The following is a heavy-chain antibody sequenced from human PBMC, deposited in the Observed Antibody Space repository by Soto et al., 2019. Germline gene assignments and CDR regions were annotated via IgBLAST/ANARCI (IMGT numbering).Heavy chain of an antibody. Sequence: GASVKVCCKASGGTFSSYTISWARQAPGQGLEWMGRIIPILGIANYAQKFQGRVTITADKSTSTAYMELSSLRSEDTAVYYCAAVATIGDYYMDVWGKGTTVTVSS. CDR1: GGTFSSYT. CDR3: AAVATIGDYYMDV. J-gene: IGHJ6*03. D-gene: IGHD5-12*01. V-gene: IGHV1-69*02. CDR2: IIPILGIA.